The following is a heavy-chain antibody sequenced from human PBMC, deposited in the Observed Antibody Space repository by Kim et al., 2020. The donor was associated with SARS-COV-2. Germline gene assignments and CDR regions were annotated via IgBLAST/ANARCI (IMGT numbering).Heavy chain of an antibody. CDR2: ISYDGSNK. Sequence: GGSLRLSCAASGFTFSSYAMHWVRQAPGKGLEWVAVISYDGSNKYYADSVKGRFTISRDNSKNTLYLQMNSLRAEDTAVYYCARDPPYYGSGSYPSYWGQGTLVTVSS. CDR3: ARDPPYYGSGSYPSY. CDR1: GFTFSSYA. D-gene: IGHD3-10*01. V-gene: IGHV3-30*04. J-gene: IGHJ4*02.